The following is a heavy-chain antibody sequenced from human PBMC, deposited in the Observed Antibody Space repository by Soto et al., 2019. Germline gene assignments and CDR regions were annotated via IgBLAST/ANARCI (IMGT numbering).Heavy chain of an antibody. Sequence: ASVKVSCKASGYTFTSYYMHWVRQAPGQGLEWMGIINPSGGSTSYAQRFQGRVTMTRDTSTSTVYMELSSLRSEDTAVYYCARDRHIVATIFDYWGQGTLVTSPQ. CDR1: GYTFTSYY. CDR2: INPSGGST. CDR3: ARDRHIVATIFDY. J-gene: IGHJ4*02. V-gene: IGHV1-46*01. D-gene: IGHD5-12*01.